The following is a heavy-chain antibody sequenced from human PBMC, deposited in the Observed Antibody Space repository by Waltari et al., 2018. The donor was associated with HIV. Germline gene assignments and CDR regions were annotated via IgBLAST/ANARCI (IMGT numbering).Heavy chain of an antibody. V-gene: IGHV3-74*01. Sequence: EAQLVESGGGLVQPGGSLRLSCAASGFTFRSYWMHWVRQAPGRGLEGLTRINNDGTKTNHAGTGEGRFTSSRNNAKNTLYLQMNSLRAEDTAGYYCVRDYDSSGYYSANWFDPWGQGTVVTVSS. D-gene: IGHD3-22*01. J-gene: IGHJ5*02. CDR3: VRDYDSSGYYSANWFDP. CDR1: GFTFRSYW. CDR2: INNDGTKT.